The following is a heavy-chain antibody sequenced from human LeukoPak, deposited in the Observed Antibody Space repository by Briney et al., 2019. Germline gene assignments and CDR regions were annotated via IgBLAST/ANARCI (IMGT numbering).Heavy chain of an antibody. CDR3: ARGSLQQLVPGYNWFDP. D-gene: IGHD6-6*01. J-gene: IGHJ5*02. V-gene: IGHV4-38-2*02. CDR2: IYHSGST. CDR1: SYSISSGYY. Sequence: SETLSPTWTVPSYSISSGYYWGWIRQPPGKRLEWIVSIYHSGSTYYNPSLKSRVTISVDTSKNPFSLKLSSVTAADTAVYYCARGSLQQLVPGYNWFDPWGQGTLVTVSS.